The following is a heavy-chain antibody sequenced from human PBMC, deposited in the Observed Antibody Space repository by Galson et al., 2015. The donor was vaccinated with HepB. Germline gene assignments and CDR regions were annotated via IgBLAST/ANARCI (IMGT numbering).Heavy chain of an antibody. Sequence: SVKVSCKASGYTFTGYYMHWVRQAPGQGLEWMGRINPNSGGTNYAQKFQGRVTMTRDTSISTAYMELSRLRSDDTAVYYCARDHKRSDYGDYGGGYYYYYMDVWGKGTTVTVSS. CDR2: INPNSGGT. J-gene: IGHJ6*03. CDR3: ARDHKRSDYGDYGGGYYYYYMDV. D-gene: IGHD4-17*01. CDR1: GYTFTGYY. V-gene: IGHV1-2*06.